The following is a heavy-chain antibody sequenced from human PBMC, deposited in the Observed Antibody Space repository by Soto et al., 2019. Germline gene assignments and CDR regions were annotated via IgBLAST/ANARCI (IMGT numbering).Heavy chain of an antibody. CDR2: LSGSGGTT. D-gene: IGHD2-2*01. V-gene: IGHV3-23*01. J-gene: IGHJ4*02. Sequence: GGSLRLSCAASGFTFTSYAMSWVRQAPGKGLEWVSGLSGSGGTTYYADSVKGRFTISRDNSKNTLYLQMNSLRAEDTAVYYCAKNYQFDSWGQGTRVTVSS. CDR3: AKNYQFDS. CDR1: GFTFTSYA.